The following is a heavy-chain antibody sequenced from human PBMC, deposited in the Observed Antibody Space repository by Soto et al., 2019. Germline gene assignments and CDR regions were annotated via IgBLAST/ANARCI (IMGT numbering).Heavy chain of an antibody. J-gene: IGHJ4*02. V-gene: IGHV1-69*05. Sequence: QVQLVQSGAEVKKPESSVKVSCKAPGGTFSTYAISWVRQAPGQGLEWMGGIIPMFGTANYAQRFQDRVTITPSESTNTDYTELSSLRSQDTTVYFCASGIQLWLRRINNGYSGWGQGTLVTVSS. CDR2: IIPMFGTA. CDR3: ASGIQLWLRRINNGYSG. CDR1: GGTFSTYA. D-gene: IGHD5-18*01.